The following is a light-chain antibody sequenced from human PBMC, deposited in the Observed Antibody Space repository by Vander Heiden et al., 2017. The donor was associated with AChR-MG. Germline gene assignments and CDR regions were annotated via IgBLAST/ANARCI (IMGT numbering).Light chain of an antibody. J-gene: IGKJ5*01. CDR2: FAS. CDR1: QNIGSS. CDR3: HQSCGLLIT. V-gene: IGKV6-21*02. Sequence: EIVLTQSQAFQSVTPKEKVTITCRASQNIGSSLHWYQQKPDQSPKLLIKFASQSISGVPSRFSGSGSGTDFTLTINSLEAEDAATYYCHQSCGLLITFGQGTRLEIK.